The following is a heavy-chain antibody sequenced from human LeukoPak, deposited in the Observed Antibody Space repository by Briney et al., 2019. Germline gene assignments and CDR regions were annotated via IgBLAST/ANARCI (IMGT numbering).Heavy chain of an antibody. Sequence: GSLRLSCAASGFTFSSYDMNWVRQPPGKGLEWIADIHHSGSTYYNPSLKSRITMSGATFKNQFYLKLSSVTAADTAVYYCARCAEGDITLTLVVIKSFDYWGQGTLVTVSS. D-gene: IGHD3-22*01. J-gene: IGHJ4*02. CDR2: IHHSGST. CDR1: GFTFSSYDM. V-gene: IGHV4-55*01. CDR3: ARCAEGDITLTLVVIKSFDY.